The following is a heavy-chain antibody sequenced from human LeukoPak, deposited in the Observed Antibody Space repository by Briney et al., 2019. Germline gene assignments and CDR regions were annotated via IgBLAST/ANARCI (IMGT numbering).Heavy chain of an antibody. V-gene: IGHV3-23*01. CDR3: AKPTTPIYYDFWSGYYGPRGYFDY. Sequence: PGGSLRLSCAASGFTFSSYAMSWVRQAPGKGLEWVSAISGSGGSTYYADSVKGRFTISRDNSKNTLYLQMNSLRAEDTAVYYCAKPTTPIYYDFWSGYYGPRGYFDYWGQGTLVTVSS. D-gene: IGHD3-3*01. CDR2: ISGSGGST. CDR1: GFTFSSYA. J-gene: IGHJ4*02.